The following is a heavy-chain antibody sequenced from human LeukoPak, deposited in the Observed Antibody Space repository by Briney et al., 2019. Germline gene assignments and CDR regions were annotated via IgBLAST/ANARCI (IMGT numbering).Heavy chain of an antibody. CDR2: ISYDGSDK. V-gene: IGHV3-30*18. CDR1: GFTFSSYG. D-gene: IGHD6-19*01. Sequence: TGGSLRLSCAASGFTFSSYGMHWVRQAPGKGLEWVALISYDGSDKYYADSVRGRFTISRDNSKNTLYLQMNSLRAEDTAVYYCAKGLNPQWLYDAFDIWGQGTMVTVSS. J-gene: IGHJ3*02. CDR3: AKGLNPQWLYDAFDI.